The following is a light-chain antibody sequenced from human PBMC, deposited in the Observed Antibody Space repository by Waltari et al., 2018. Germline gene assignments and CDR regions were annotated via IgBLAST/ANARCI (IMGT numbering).Light chain of an antibody. CDR2: DAS. CDR3: QHLNSYPFT. Sequence: IQLTQSPSSLSASIGDRVTITCRASQGIGNALAWYQQKPGKPPRLLIYDASSLEGGVPSRFSGSGSGTDFTLSISSLQPEDFATYSCQHLNSYPFTFGPGTTV. J-gene: IGKJ3*01. CDR1: QGIGNA. V-gene: IGKV1-13*02.